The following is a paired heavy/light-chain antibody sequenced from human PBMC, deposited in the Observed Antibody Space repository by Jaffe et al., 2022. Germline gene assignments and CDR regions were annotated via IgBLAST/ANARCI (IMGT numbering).Heavy chain of an antibody. Sequence: EVQLVESGGGSVQPGGSLRLSCEASGFTFSNYGMNWVRQAPGKGLEWVSYINSGGTTIYYADSVKGRFTISRDNAKKSLNLQMNSLRAEDTAVYYCARVASGIDYWGQGTLVTVSS. CDR1: GFTFSNYG. V-gene: IGHV3-48*03. J-gene: IGHJ4*02. D-gene: IGHD3-10*01. CDR3: ARVASGIDY. CDR2: INSGGTTI.
Light chain of an antibody. CDR3: MQSVQTPLVT. V-gene: IGKV2-28*01. Sequence: DIVLTQSPLSLPVTPGEPASISCRSSQSLLHSNGFHYLDWYLQKPGQSPQLLIYLASNRASGVPDRFSGSGSGTDFTLKISRVEADDVGVYYCMQSVQTPLVTFGGGTKVEIK. CDR1: QSLLHSNGFHY. J-gene: IGKJ4*01. CDR2: LAS.